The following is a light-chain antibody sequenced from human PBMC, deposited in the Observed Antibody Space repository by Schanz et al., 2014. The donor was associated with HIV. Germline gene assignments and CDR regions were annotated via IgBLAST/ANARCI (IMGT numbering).Light chain of an antibody. V-gene: IGKV3-20*01. J-gene: IGKJ3*01. CDR1: QRLSSSY. CDR3: HHYGGS. Sequence: EIVLTQSPGSLSLSPGGRATLSCAASQRLSSSYLAWYQQKRDQPPRLVIYATSSRAAGIPDRFSGTGSGTDFTLTISRLEPEDFAVYYCHHYGGSFGPGTTVDYK. CDR2: ATS.